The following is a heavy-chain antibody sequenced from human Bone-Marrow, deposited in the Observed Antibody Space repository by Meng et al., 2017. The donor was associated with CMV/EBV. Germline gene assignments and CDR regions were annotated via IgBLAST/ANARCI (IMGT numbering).Heavy chain of an antibody. CDR2: INPKSGAT. V-gene: IGHV1-2*02. D-gene: IGHD3-3*01. CDR3: ARGLRFLEWLSQGLSLDY. CDR1: GYTFTHYY. Sequence: ASVKVSCKASGYTFTHYYMHWVRQAPGQGLEWMGWINPKSGATESAQKFQGRVTVTRDTSISTAYMELSSLRSEDTAVYYCARGLRFLEWLSQGLSLDYWGQGTLVTVSS. J-gene: IGHJ4*02.